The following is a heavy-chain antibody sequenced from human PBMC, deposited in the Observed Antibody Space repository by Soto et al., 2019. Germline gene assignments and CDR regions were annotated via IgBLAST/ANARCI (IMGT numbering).Heavy chain of an antibody. V-gene: IGHV3-23*01. CDR3: AKGAARYFDY. Sequence: GGSLRLSCVAYGFRFGTYAMTWVRQVPGKRLEWVSTISGGIGSTFYADSVKGRFTISRDISKKMLFLHMNGLRGEDTGTYYGAKGAARYFDYWGRGTLVTVSS. CDR2: ISGGIGST. D-gene: IGHD1-26*01. J-gene: IGHJ4*02. CDR1: GFRFGTYA.